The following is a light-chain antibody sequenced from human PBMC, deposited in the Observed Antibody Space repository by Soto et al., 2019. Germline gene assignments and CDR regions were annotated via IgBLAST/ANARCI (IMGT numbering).Light chain of an antibody. J-gene: IGKJ4*01. CDR3: QQHHILPLT. CDR1: QDISNH. Sequence: DIQMTQSPSSLSASVGDRVTITCQASQDISNHLSWYQQKPGKAPKLLIYDASNLETGVPSGFSGSGPGTDFTFTISCLQPENGATYYCQQHHILPLTFGGGTKVEIK. CDR2: DAS. V-gene: IGKV1-33*01.